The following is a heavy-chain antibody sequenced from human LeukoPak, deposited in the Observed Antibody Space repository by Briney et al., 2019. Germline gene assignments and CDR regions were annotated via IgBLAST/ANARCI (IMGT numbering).Heavy chain of an antibody. CDR3: ATDMASGSYSPY. CDR2: SDPEDAET. D-gene: IGHD1-26*01. Sequence: GASVKVPCKVSGYTLTELSMHWVRQAPGKGLEWMGGSDPEDAETIYAQKFQGRVTMTEDTSTDTAYMELSSLRSEDTAVYYCATDMASGSYSPYWGQGTLVTVSS. J-gene: IGHJ4*02. V-gene: IGHV1-24*01. CDR1: GYTLTELS.